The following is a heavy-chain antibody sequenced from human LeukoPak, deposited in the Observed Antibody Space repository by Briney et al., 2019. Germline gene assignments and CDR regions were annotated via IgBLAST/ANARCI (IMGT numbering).Heavy chain of an antibody. V-gene: IGHV4-59*01. CDR2: IYYSGST. D-gene: IGHD2-2*01. Sequence: LETLSLTCSVSGGSISRYYWSWIRQPPGKGLEWIGYIYYSGSTNYNPSLKSRVTISIDTSKNQFSLKLSSVTAADTAVDYCARHAGQLPGRIDYWGQGTLVTVSS. CDR3: ARHAGQLPGRIDY. J-gene: IGHJ4*02. CDR1: GGSISRYY.